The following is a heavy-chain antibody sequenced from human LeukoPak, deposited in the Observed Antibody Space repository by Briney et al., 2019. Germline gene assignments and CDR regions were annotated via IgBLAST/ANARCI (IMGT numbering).Heavy chain of an antibody. V-gene: IGHV3-7*01. CDR1: GFIFSAYW. D-gene: IGHD3-10*01. CDR3: ARVWDSYNYMDV. Sequence: GGSLRLSCAASGFIFSAYWMSWVRQAPGKGLEWVGNIKQDGSDKNYVDSVRGRFTITRDNPKSSVYLQMNSLRDEDAAVYYCARVWDSYNYMDVWGKGTTVTVSS. CDR2: IKQDGSDK. J-gene: IGHJ6*03.